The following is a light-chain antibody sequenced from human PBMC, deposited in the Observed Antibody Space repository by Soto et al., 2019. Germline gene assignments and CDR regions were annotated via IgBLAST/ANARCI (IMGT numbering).Light chain of an antibody. Sequence: QPVLTQPPSASGSPGQSVTISCTGTSSDVGGYNYVSWYQQHPGKAPKLMIYEVSKRPSGVPDRFSGSKSANTASLTVSGLQAEDEADYYCSSYAGSNTYVFGTGTKLTVL. J-gene: IGLJ1*01. V-gene: IGLV2-8*01. CDR2: EVS. CDR3: SSYAGSNTYV. CDR1: SSDVGGYNY.